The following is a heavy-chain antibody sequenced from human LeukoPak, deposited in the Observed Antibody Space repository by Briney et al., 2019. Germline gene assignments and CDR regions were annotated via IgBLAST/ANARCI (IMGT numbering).Heavy chain of an antibody. D-gene: IGHD3-16*01. CDR1: GFTFSSYA. Sequence: GGSLRLSCAASGFTFSSYAMHWVGQAPGKGLEYVSTISTNGGRTYYANSVKGRFTISRDNSKNTVYLQMGSLRAEDMAVYYCARERRGDDAFDIWGQGTMVTVSS. CDR3: ARERRGDDAFDI. CDR2: ISTNGGRT. V-gene: IGHV3-64*01. J-gene: IGHJ3*02.